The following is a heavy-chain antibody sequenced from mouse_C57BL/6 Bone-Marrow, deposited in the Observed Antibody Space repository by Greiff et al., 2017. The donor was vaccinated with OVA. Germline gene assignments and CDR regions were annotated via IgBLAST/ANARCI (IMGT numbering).Heavy chain of an antibody. CDR1: GYTFTSYW. CDR3: ATGQGDRGDAMDY. J-gene: IGHJ4*01. Sequence: QVQLQQSGAELVRPGSSVKLSCKASGYTFTSYWMHWVKQRPIQGLEWIGNIDPSDSETHYNQKFKDKATLTVDKSSSTAYMQRSSLTSEDSAVYYCATGQGDRGDAMDYWGQGTSVTVSS. CDR2: IDPSDSET. V-gene: IGHV1-52*01. D-gene: IGHD3-3*01.